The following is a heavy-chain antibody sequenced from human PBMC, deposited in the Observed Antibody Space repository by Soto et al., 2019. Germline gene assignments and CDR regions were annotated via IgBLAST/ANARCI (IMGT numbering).Heavy chain of an antibody. J-gene: IGHJ4*02. V-gene: IGHV4-39*01. Sequence: SETLSLTCSVSGASIRIGTDYWGWISQPPGKGLEWIGNIHYSGSTYYNPSLKSRVNISIDTSKNQFSLKLSSVTAADTAMYYCAKRHSHDCYDRSIYVPWGQGAQVTVSS. CDR3: AKRHSHDCYDRSIYVP. D-gene: IGHD3-22*01. CDR2: IHYSGST. CDR1: GASIRIGTDY.